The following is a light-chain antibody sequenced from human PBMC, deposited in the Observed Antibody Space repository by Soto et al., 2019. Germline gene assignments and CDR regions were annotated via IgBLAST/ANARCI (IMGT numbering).Light chain of an antibody. CDR3: QQSYNTPLT. V-gene: IGKV1-39*01. CDR1: QSITTY. Sequence: DIQMTQSPSSLSASVGDRVTITCRASQSITTYLNWYQQKPGKAPKLLISAASSLQIGVPSRFSGSGFGTDFTLTISSLQPEDFATYYCQQSYNTPLTFGGGTKVEIK. CDR2: AAS. J-gene: IGKJ4*01.